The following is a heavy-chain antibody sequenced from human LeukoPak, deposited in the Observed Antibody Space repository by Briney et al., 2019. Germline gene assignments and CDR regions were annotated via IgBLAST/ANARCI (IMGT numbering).Heavy chain of an antibody. CDR2: ITSSGNTI. CDR3: PRGSPSY. CDR1: GFTFSSYE. J-gene: IGHJ4*02. V-gene: IGHV3-48*03. Sequence: PGGSLRLSCAASGFTFSSYEMIWVRQAPGKGLEWVSYITSSGNTIYYANSVKGRFTISRDNAKNSLYLQMNSLRAEDTAVYYSPRGSPSYWGQGTLVTVSS.